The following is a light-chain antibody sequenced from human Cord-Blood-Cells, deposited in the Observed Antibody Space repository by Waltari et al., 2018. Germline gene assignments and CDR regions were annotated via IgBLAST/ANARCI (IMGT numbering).Light chain of an antibody. J-gene: IGLJ3*02. V-gene: IGLV2-23*01. CDR1: SSDVGSYNL. CDR3: CSYAGSSTLGWV. Sequence: QSALTQPASVSGSQGQSITISCTGTSSDVGSYNLVSWYQQHPGKAPKLMIYEGSKRPSGVSNRFSGSKSGSTASLTISGLQAEDDADYYCCSYAGSSTLGWVFCGGTKLTVL. CDR2: EGS.